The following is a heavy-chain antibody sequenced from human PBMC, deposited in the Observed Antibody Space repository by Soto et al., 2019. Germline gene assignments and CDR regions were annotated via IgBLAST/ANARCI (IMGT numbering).Heavy chain of an antibody. J-gene: IGHJ4*02. V-gene: IGHV4-31*03. CDR3: ARGDYSGLTSVY. Sequence: QVQLQESGPGLVKPSQTLSLTCTVSGGSLTSADYYWSWIRQHPGKGLEGVGYIYYSGTTTYSPSLKSRLTTSLHTSKNQISLTLSSVTAADTAVYYCARGDYSGLTSVYWGQGTLVTVSS. CDR1: GGSLTSADYY. D-gene: IGHD4-4*01. CDR2: IYYSGTT.